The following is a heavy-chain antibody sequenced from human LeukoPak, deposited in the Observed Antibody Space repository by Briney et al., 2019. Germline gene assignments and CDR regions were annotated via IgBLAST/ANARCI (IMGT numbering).Heavy chain of an antibody. V-gene: IGHV3-30*04. CDR2: ISYDGSNK. CDR3: ARVHPYCSSTSCYDYYYYGMDV. CDR1: GFTFSSYA. Sequence: PGRSLRLSCAASGFTFSSYAMHWVHQAPGKGLEWVAVISYDGSNKYYADSVKGRFTISRDNSKNTLYLQMNSLRAEDTAVYYCARVHPYCSSTSCYDYYYYGMDVWGQGTTVTVSS. J-gene: IGHJ6*02. D-gene: IGHD2-2*01.